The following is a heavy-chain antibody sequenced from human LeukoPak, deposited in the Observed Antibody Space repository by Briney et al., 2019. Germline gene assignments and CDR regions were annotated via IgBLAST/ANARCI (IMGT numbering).Heavy chain of an antibody. CDR1: GYTFTGYY. Sequence: ASVKVSCKASGYTFTGYYMHWVRQAPGQGLEWMGRIIPILGIANYAQKFQGRVTITADKSTSTAYMELSSLRSEDTAVYYCARDLPKYYYDSSVYFDYWGQGTLVTVSS. D-gene: IGHD3-22*01. CDR2: IIPILGIA. V-gene: IGHV1-69*04. J-gene: IGHJ4*02. CDR3: ARDLPKYYYDSSVYFDY.